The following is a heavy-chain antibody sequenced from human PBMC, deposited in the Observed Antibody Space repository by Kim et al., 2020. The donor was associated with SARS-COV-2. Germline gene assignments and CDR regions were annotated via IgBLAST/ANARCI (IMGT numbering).Heavy chain of an antibody. V-gene: IGHV3-7*03. J-gene: IGHJ4*01. Sequence: GGSLRLSCAASGFTFSSYGMSWVRQAPGKGLEWVADIKQDGSNKYYVDSVKGRFTISRDNSKNSLYLQMNSLRAEDTAVYYCAKGYDCWGGDYSLFDY. CDR2: IKQDGSNK. D-gene: IGHD3-3*01. CDR3: AKGYDCWGGDYSLFDY. CDR1: GFTFSSYG.